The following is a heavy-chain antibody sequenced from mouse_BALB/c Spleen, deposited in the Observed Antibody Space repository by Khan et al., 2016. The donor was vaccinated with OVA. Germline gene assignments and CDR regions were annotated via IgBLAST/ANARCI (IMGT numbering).Heavy chain of an antibody. Sequence: QVQLKQSGAELARPGASVKMSCKASGYTFTSYTIHWIKQRPGQGLEWIGYINPSSGYTNYNQTFKDKATLTADKSSTTAYMQLSSLTSDDSAVYYCARDGAYYRNDGWFAYWGQRTLVTVSA. D-gene: IGHD2-14*01. CDR1: GYTFTSYT. CDR3: ARDGAYYRNDGWFAY. V-gene: IGHV1-4*01. CDR2: INPSSGYT. J-gene: IGHJ3*01.